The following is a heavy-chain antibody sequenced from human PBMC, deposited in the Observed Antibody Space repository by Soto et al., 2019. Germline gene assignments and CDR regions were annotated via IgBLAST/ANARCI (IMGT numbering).Heavy chain of an antibody. J-gene: IGHJ5*02. CDR1: GFSISSSSYY. V-gene: IGHV4-39*01. Sequence: SETLSLTCTVSGFSISSSSYYWGWIRQPPGKGLEWIGSIYYSGSTYYNPPLKSRVTISVDTSKNQFSLKLSSVTAADTAVYYCARRCILTGYYFNWFDPWGQGTLVTVSS. CDR3: ARRCILTGYYFNWFDP. D-gene: IGHD3-9*01. CDR2: IYYSGST.